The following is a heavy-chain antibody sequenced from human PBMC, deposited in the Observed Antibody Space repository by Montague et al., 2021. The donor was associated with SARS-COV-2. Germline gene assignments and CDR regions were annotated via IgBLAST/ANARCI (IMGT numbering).Heavy chain of an antibody. D-gene: IGHD2-2*01. CDR2: VHYTGST. V-gene: IGHV4-59*01. J-gene: IGHJ4*02. CDR1: GGSISSYY. CDR3: ARAQYTSFITNCVDYFEV. Sequence: SETLSLTCDVSGGSISSYYWSWIRQSPGKGLEWIGYVHYTGSTKSNPSLKTRVTPSLDTPKTRFSLKLSSVTAADTAVYYCARAQYTSFITNCVDYFEVWGQGALVTVSS.